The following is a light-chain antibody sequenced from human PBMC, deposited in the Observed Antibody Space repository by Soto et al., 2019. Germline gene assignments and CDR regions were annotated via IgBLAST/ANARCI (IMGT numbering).Light chain of an antibody. Sequence: EIVMTQSPAALSVSPGERATLSCRASQSVNSNLAWFQQKPGQAPRLLIYDASTRATGIPATFSGSGSGTEFTLTISSLQSEDFAVYYCQHYKNWPYTFGQGTKFEIK. CDR1: QSVNSN. J-gene: IGKJ2*01. V-gene: IGKV3-15*01. CDR2: DAS. CDR3: QHYKNWPYT.